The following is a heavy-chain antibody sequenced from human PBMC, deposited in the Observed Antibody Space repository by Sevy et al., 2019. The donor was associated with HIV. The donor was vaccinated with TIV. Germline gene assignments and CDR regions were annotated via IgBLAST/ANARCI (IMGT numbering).Heavy chain of an antibody. V-gene: IGHV3-30-3*01. CDR2: ISYDGSNK. Sequence: GGSLRLSCAASGFTFSSYAMHWVRQAPGKGLEWVAVISYDGSNKYYADSVKGRFTISRDNSKNTLYLQMNSRRAEDRAVYYCARKGENMITFGGVIVIEGGGYAFDIWGQGTMVTVSS. CDR1: GFTFSSYA. J-gene: IGHJ3*02. D-gene: IGHD3-16*02. CDR3: ARKGENMITFGGVIVIEGGGYAFDI.